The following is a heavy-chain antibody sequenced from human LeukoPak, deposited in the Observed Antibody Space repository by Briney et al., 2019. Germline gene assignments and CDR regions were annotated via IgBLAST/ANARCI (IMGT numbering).Heavy chain of an antibody. Sequence: ASVKVSCKATGYSLTSYALNWVRQAPGQGLEWMGWINTNTGNPTYAQGFTGRFVFSLDTSVSTAYLQISSLKAEDTAVYYCARDYSSGWYSGGNNWFDPWGQGTLVTVSS. CDR3: ARDYSSGWYSGGNNWFDP. D-gene: IGHD6-19*01. J-gene: IGHJ5*02. CDR2: INTNTGNP. V-gene: IGHV7-4-1*02. CDR1: GYSLTSYA.